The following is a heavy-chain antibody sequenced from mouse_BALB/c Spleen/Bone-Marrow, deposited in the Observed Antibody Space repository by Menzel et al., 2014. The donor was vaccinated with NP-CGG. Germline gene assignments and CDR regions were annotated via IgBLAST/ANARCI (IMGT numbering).Heavy chain of an antibody. CDR1: GYTFSTYW. Sequence: QVQLKESGAELAKPGASEKMSCKASGYTFSTYWMHWVKQRPGQGLEWIGYINPTTDYTEYNQKFKDKATLTADRSSSTAYMQLNSLISEVSAVYYCERDVIYWGQGTTLTVSS. CDR3: ERDVIY. J-gene: IGHJ2*01. V-gene: IGHV1-7*01. CDR2: INPTTDYT.